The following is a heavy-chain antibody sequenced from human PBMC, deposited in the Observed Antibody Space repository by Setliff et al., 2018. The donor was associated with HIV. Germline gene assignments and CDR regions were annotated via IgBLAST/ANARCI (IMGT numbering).Heavy chain of an antibody. J-gene: IGHJ5*02. CDR2: ISAYNGNT. V-gene: IGHV1-18*01. CDR3: ARMSGGYCSSTSCPEYNWFDP. CDR1: GYTFTSYG. D-gene: IGHD2-2*01. Sequence: ASVKVSCKASGYTFTSYGISWVRQAPGQGLEWMGWISAYNGNTNYAQKLQGRVTMTTDTSTSTAYMELRSLRSDDTAVYYCARMSGGYCSSTSCPEYNWFDPWGQGTLVTSPQ.